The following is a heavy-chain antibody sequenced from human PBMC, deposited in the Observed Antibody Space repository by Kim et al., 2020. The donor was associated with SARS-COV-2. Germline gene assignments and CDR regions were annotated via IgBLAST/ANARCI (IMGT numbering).Heavy chain of an antibody. CDR1: GFTFSSYA. J-gene: IGHJ4*02. CDR2: ISYDGSNK. Sequence: GGSLRLSCAASGFTFSSYAMHWVRQAPGKGLEWVAVISYDGSNKYYADSVKGRFTISRDNSKNTLYLQMNSLRAEDTAVYYCARAGGGDLLGWGQGTLVTVSS. V-gene: IGHV3-30*04. D-gene: IGHD2-21*02. CDR3: ARAGGGDLLG.